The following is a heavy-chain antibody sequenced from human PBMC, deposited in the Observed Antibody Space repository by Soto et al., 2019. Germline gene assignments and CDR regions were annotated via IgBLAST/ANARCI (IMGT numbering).Heavy chain of an antibody. Sequence: QVHLVQSGAEVKKPGASVKVSCQASGYAFTTYGITWVRQAPGQGLEGIGWISAHNGNTNYAQKLQRRVTVTRDTSTSTAYMELRSLGSDDTAVYYCARGSYGDYWGEGALVTVSS. V-gene: IGHV1-18*01. CDR2: ISAHNGNT. CDR3: ARGSYGDY. CDR1: GYAFTTYG. J-gene: IGHJ4*02. D-gene: IGHD1-26*01.